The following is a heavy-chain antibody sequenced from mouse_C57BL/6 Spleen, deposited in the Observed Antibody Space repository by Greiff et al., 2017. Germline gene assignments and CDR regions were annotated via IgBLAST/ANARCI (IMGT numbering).Heavy chain of an antibody. CDR2: IYPGSGST. CDR3: ARYGYYGAMDY. V-gene: IGHV1-55*01. J-gene: IGHJ4*01. D-gene: IGHD2-3*01. Sequence: QVQLQQPGAELVQPGASVKLSCKASGYTFTSYWITWVKQRPGQGLEWIGDIYPGSGSTTTNDQFTVKATLTVYTSSSTAYLQLSSLTSKDSAVYYCARYGYYGAMDYWGQGTSVTVSS. CDR1: GYTFTSYW.